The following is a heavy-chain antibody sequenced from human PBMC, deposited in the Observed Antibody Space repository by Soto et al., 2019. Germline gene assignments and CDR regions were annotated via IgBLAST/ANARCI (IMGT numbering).Heavy chain of an antibody. CDR1: GGSISSYY. Sequence: PSETLSLTCTVSGGSISSYYWSWIRQPPGKGLEWIGYIYYSGSTNYNPSLTSRVTISVDTSKNQFSLKLSSVTAAETAVYYCARHWGRGAAGTCYNWGQGTLVTVS. V-gene: IGHV4-59*08. J-gene: IGHJ4*02. CDR2: IYYSGST. CDR3: ARHWGRGAAGTCYN. D-gene: IGHD6-13*01.